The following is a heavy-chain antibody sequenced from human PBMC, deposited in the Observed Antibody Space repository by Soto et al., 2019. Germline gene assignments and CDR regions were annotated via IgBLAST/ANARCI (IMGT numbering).Heavy chain of an antibody. V-gene: IGHV3-53*01. CDR1: GFTVTTNY. J-gene: IGHJ6*02. CDR2: IYRSGAT. Sequence: GGSLRLSCAASGFTVTTNYMTWVRQAPGKGLEWVSVIYRSGATYYPDSVRGRFTASRDYSHNTLYLQMDSLRVEDTAVYYCARDSGMIRGSYGVDVWAQGPRSPSP. D-gene: IGHD3-10*01. CDR3: ARDSGMIRGSYGVDV.